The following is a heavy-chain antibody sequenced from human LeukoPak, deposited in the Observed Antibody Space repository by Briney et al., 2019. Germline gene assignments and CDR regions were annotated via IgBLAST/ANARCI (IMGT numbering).Heavy chain of an antibody. V-gene: IGHV4-39*01. Sequence: SETLSLTCTVSGGSISSSSYYWGWIRQPPGKGLEWIGSMSYSGSTYYNPSLKSRVTISVATSKNQFSLKLSSVTAADTAVYYCARGGGSYYMDVWDAGTTVTVSS. D-gene: IGHD1-26*01. CDR3: ARGGGSYYMDV. CDR2: MSYSGST. J-gene: IGHJ6*03. CDR1: GGSISSSSYY.